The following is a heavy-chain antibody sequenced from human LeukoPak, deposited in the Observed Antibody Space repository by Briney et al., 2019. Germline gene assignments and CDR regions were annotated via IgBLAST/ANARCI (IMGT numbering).Heavy chain of an antibody. V-gene: IGHV4-59*02. Sequence: SETLSLTCSVSGDSVTSYYWSWIRQPPRKGLEWIGYIHYSGNTNSNPSLKSRVTISVDTSKNQFSLKLSSVPAADTAVYYCARVEVDGIDPWGQGNLVTVSS. D-gene: IGHD5-24*01. CDR3: ARVEVDGIDP. J-gene: IGHJ5*02. CDR1: GDSVTSYY. CDR2: IHYSGNT.